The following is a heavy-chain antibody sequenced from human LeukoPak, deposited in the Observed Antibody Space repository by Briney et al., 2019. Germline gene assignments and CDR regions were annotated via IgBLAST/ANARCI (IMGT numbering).Heavy chain of an antibody. Sequence: SETLSLTCTVSGGSISSGDYYWSWIRQPPGKGLEWIGNIYYSGSTYYNPSFKGRVTISVDTSKNQFSLKLSSVTAADTAVYYCARESLEQQQGGSFDYWGQGTLVTVSS. V-gene: IGHV4-30-4*01. CDR2: IYYSGST. CDR1: GGSISSGDYY. CDR3: ARESLEQQQGGSFDY. D-gene: IGHD6-13*01. J-gene: IGHJ4*02.